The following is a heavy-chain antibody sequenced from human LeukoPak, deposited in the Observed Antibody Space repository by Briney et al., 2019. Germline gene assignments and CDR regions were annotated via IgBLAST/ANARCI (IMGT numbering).Heavy chain of an antibody. Sequence: ASVKVSCKASGYPFTSYAMNWVRQAPGQGLEWMGWINTNTGNPTYAQGFTGRFVFSLDTSVSTAYLQISSLKAEDTAVYYCAITIAVAGYPFDYWGQGTLVTVSS. CDR2: INTNTGNP. CDR1: GYPFTSYA. V-gene: IGHV7-4-1*02. CDR3: AITIAVAGYPFDY. D-gene: IGHD6-19*01. J-gene: IGHJ4*02.